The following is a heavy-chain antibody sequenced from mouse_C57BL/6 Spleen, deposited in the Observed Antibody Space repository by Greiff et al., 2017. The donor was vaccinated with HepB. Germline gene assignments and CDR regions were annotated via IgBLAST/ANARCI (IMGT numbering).Heavy chain of an antibody. Sequence: DVQLVESGGGLVKPGGSLKLSCAASGFTFSDYGMHWVRQAPEKGLEWVAYISSGSSTIYYADTVKGRFTISRDNAKNTLFLQMTSLRSEDTAMYYCARPLYGNYVGYAMDYWGQGTSVTVSS. CDR1: GFTFSDYG. D-gene: IGHD2-1*01. CDR2: ISSGSSTI. V-gene: IGHV5-17*01. CDR3: ARPLYGNYVGYAMDY. J-gene: IGHJ4*01.